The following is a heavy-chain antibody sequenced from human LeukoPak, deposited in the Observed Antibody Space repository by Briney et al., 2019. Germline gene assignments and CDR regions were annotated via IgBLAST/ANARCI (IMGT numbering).Heavy chain of an antibody. V-gene: IGHV3-21*01. Sequence: GRSLRLSCAASGFTFSSSTMNWVRRAPGKGLEWVSSISSSSAYIYYADSVKGRFTISRDNAKNSLYLQMNSLRAEDTAVYYCVRIPNSANFPNWFDPWGQGTLVTVSS. CDR1: GFTFSSST. CDR3: VRIPNSANFPNWFDP. J-gene: IGHJ5*02. CDR2: ISSSSAYI. D-gene: IGHD4/OR15-4a*01.